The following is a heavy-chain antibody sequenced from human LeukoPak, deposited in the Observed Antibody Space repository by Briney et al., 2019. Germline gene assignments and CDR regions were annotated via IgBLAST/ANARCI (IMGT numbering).Heavy chain of an antibody. CDR1: GGSISSSSYY. CDR2: IYYSGST. CDR3: ARDSGLGSFDY. D-gene: IGHD2-15*01. V-gene: IGHV4-39*02. J-gene: IGHJ4*02. Sequence: PSETLSLTCTVSGGSISSSSYYWGWIRQPPGKGLEWIGSIYYSGSTYYNPSLKSRVTISVDTSKNQFSLKLSSVTAADTAVYYCARDSGLGSFDYWGQGTLVTVSS.